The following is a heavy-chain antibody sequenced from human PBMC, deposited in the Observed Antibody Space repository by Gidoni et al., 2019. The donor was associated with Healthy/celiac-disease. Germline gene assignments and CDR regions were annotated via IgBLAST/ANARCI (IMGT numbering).Heavy chain of an antibody. Sequence: QVQLVQSGAEVKKPGASVKDSCKSSGFPFTSYDMHWVRQAPGHGLEWMGIINPSGGSTSYAQKFQGRVTMTRDTSTSTVYMELSSLRSEDTAVYYCARAWDPSGYDPFDYWGQGTLVTVSS. V-gene: IGHV1-46*01. CDR1: GFPFTSYD. D-gene: IGHD5-12*01. J-gene: IGHJ4*02. CDR3: ARAWDPSGYDPFDY. CDR2: INPSGGST.